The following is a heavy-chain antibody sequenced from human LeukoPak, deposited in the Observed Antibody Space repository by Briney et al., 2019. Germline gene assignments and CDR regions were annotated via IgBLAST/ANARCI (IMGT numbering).Heavy chain of an antibody. D-gene: IGHD2-21*01. CDR3: ARGAYCGGDCYAHFDY. V-gene: IGHV1-8*01. CDR1: GYTFTSYD. CDR2: MNPNSGNT. J-gene: IGHJ4*02. Sequence: ASVKVSCKASGYTFTSYDINWVRQATGQGLEWMGWMNPNSGNTGYAQKFQGRVTMTRNTSISTAYMELSSLRSEDTAVYYCARGAYCGGDCYAHFDYWGQGTLVTVSS.